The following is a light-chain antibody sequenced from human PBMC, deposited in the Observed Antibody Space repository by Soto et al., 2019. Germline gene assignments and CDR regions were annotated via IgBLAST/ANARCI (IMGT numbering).Light chain of an antibody. V-gene: IGKV3-20*01. J-gene: IGKJ5*01. CDR2: GVS. CDR1: QSVXSIY. CDR3: EQYGIPTRT. Sequence: IALTQSPGTLSLSQAERATLSCRASQSVXSIYFAWYQQKRGQAPRILXYGVSSRATGIPDRFSGSGSGTDFTPTISRLEPEDCVAYYCEQYGIPTRTFGQGTRLEIK.